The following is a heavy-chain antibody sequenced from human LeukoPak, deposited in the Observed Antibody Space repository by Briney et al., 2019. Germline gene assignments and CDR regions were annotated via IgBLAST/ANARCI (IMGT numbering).Heavy chain of an antibody. V-gene: IGHV3-30*03. CDR3: ARLERITMIVVVSGFPYYFDY. Sequence: PGGSLRLSCAASGFTFSSYSMNWVRQAPGKGLEWVAVISYDGSNKYYADSVKGRFTISRDNAKNSLYLQMNSLRAEDTAVYYCARLERITMIVVVSGFPYYFDYWGQGTLVTVSS. J-gene: IGHJ4*02. D-gene: IGHD3-22*01. CDR1: GFTFSSYS. CDR2: ISYDGSNK.